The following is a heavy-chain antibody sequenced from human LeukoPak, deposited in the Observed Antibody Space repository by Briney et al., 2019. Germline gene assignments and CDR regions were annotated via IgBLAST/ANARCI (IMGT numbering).Heavy chain of an antibody. J-gene: IGHJ5*02. CDR3: ARVREGIAAAGRGFDP. CDR2: ISSSGSTT. V-gene: IGHV3-48*03. Sequence: GGSLRLSCAASGFTFSSYEMNWVRQAPGKGLEWVSYISSSGSTTYYADSVKGRFTISRDNAKNSLYLQMNSLRAEDTAVYYCARVREGIAAAGRGFDPWGQGTLVTVSS. D-gene: IGHD6-13*01. CDR1: GFTFSSYE.